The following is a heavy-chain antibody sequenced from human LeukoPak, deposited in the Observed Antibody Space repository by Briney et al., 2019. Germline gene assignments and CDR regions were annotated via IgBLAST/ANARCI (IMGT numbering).Heavy chain of an antibody. D-gene: IGHD3-16*01. J-gene: IGHJ4*02. CDR3: ATADWGSFYFDS. Sequence: SETLSLTCTVSGGSIRYSSYYWGWIRQPPGKGLEWIGFTSYSEGTYYNPSLMSRITISVDISQNQFSLKMRDVTAADTAVYFCATADWGSFYFDSWGQGALVAVSS. CDR1: GGSIRYSSYY. CDR2: TSYSEGT. V-gene: IGHV4-39*07.